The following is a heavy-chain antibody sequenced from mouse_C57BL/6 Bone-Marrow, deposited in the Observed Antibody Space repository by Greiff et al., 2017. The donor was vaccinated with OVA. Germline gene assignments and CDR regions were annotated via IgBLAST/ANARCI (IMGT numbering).Heavy chain of an antibody. CDR2: IDPETGGT. CDR3: TRGDGSHQAWFAY. J-gene: IGHJ3*01. CDR1: GYTFTDYE. Sequence: QVQLQQSGAELVRPGASVTLSCKASGYTFTDYEMHWVKQTPVHGLEWIGAIDPETGGTAYNQKFKGKAILTADKSSSTAYMELRSLTSEDSAVYYCTRGDGSHQAWFAYWGQGTLVTVSA. D-gene: IGHD1-1*01. V-gene: IGHV1-15*01.